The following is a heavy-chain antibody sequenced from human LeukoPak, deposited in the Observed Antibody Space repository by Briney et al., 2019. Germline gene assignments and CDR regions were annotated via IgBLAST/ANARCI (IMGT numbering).Heavy chain of an antibody. V-gene: IGHV4-34*01. Sequence: SSETLSLTCAVYGGSFSGYYWSWIRQPPGKGLEWIGEINHSGSTNYNPSLKSRVTISVDTSKNQFSLKLSSVTAADTAVYYCAGRERITMVRGVPNGMDVWGQGTTVTVSS. J-gene: IGHJ6*02. D-gene: IGHD3-10*01. CDR1: GGSFSGYY. CDR2: INHSGST. CDR3: AGRERITMVRGVPNGMDV.